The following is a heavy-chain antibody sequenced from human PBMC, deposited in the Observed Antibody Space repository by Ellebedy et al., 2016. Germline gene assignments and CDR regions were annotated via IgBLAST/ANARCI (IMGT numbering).Heavy chain of an antibody. J-gene: IGHJ3*02. V-gene: IGHV1-8*01. Sequence: ASVKVSYKASGYTFTSYDINWVRQATGQGLEWMGWMNPNSGNTGYAQKFQGRVTMTRNTSISTAYMELSSLRSEDTAVYYCARIFKYYYDSSGYSVLTSPDAFDIWGQGTMVTVSS. CDR1: GYTFTSYD. CDR3: ARIFKYYYDSSGYSVLTSPDAFDI. CDR2: MNPNSGNT. D-gene: IGHD3-22*01.